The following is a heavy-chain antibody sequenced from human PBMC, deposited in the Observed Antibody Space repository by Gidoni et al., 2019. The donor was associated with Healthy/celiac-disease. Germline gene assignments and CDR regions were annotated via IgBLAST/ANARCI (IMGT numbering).Heavy chain of an antibody. D-gene: IGHD1-26*01. J-gene: IGHJ4*02. CDR1: GYTFTSYY. CDR3: ATLGATTFDY. Sequence: QVQLVQSGAEVKKPGASVKVSCKASGYTFTSYYMHWGRQAPGQGLEWKGIINPSGGSTSYAQKFQGRVTMTRDTSTSTVYMELSSLRSEDTAVYYCATLGATTFDYWGQGTLVTVSS. CDR2: INPSGGST. V-gene: IGHV1-46*01.